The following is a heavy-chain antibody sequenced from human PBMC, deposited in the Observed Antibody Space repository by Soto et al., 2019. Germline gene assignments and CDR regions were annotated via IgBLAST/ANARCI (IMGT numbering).Heavy chain of an antibody. J-gene: IGHJ6*02. CDR3: APDSVAIYYYYYGMDV. V-gene: IGHV2-5*02. CDR1: GFSLSTSGVG. CDR2: IYWDDDK. D-gene: IGHD2-21*01. Sequence: PTLVNPTQTLTLTCTFSGFSLSTSGVGVGWIRQPPGKALEWLALIYWDDDKRYSPSLKSRLTITKDTSKNQVVLTMTNMDPVDTATYYCAPDSVAIYYYYYGMDVWGQGTTVTVSS.